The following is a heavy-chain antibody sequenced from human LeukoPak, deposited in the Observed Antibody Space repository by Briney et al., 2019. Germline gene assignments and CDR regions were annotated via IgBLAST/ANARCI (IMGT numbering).Heavy chain of an antibody. V-gene: IGHV3-23*01. CDR1: EFTFSSYV. J-gene: IGHJ4*02. D-gene: IGHD6-19*01. CDR2: ITPGGGT. Sequence: PGGSLRLSCAASEFTFSSYVMAWVRQAPGKGLEWVSTITPGGGTYYADSVKGRFTISRDNSKNTLYLQMNSLRAEDTAVYYCAREQEVAVAGSYYFDYWGQGTLVTVSS. CDR3: AREQEVAVAGSYYFDY.